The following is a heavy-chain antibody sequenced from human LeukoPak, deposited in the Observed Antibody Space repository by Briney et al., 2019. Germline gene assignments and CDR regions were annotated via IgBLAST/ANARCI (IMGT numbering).Heavy chain of an antibody. Sequence: GGSLRLSCAASGFTFSSSAMSWVRQAPGKGLEWVSTISSSGTSAYYADSVKGRFTISRDNSKTTVYLQMNSLRAEDTAVYYCAKHLDYSRTHTDYWGQGTPVTVSS. J-gene: IGHJ4*02. V-gene: IGHV3-23*01. CDR2: ISSSGTSA. CDR1: GFTFSSSA. CDR3: AKHLDYSRTHTDY. D-gene: IGHD6-13*01.